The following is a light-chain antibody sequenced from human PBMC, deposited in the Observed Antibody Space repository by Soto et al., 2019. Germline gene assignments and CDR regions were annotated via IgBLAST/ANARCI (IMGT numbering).Light chain of an antibody. Sequence: QSVLTQPASVSGSPGQSITISCTATSSDVGAYNYVSWYQQHPGKAPKLMIYEVSYRPSGISNRFSGSKSGNTASLTISGLQAEDEADYYCSSYTTTSTWVFGGGTKVTVL. J-gene: IGLJ3*02. CDR1: SSDVGAYNY. CDR3: SSYTTTSTWV. CDR2: EVS. V-gene: IGLV2-14*01.